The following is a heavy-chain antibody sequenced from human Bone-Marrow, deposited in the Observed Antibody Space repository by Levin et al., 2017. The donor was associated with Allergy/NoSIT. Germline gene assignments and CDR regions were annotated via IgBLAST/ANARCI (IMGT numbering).Heavy chain of an antibody. J-gene: IGHJ3*01. CDR3: AREVRGGNGDGLDV. D-gene: IGHD3-10*01. CDR2: LSSGWSR. V-gene: IGHV3-69-1*02. CDR1: GFTISDYN. Sequence: GESLKISCGASGFTISDYNMHWVRQVPGQGLQWVSYLSSGWSRTPDQGRFTISSDTAENSLYLHMDSLRTEDTAVYYCAREVRGGNGDGLDVWGQGTLVTVSS.